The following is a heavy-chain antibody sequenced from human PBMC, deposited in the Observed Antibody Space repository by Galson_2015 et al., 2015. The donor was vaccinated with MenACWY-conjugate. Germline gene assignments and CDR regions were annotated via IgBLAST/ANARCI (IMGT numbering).Heavy chain of an antibody. CDR3: AKDPVGSGTFYPPDY. V-gene: IGHV3-23*01. CDR2: VSGTGGST. J-gene: IGHJ4*02. CDR1: GFTFSSYA. Sequence: LRLSCAGSGFTFSSYAMNWVRQAPGRGLEWVAVVSGTGGSTDYAASVRGRFSLSRDNSKNTVFLQMNSLRVDDTGVYYCAKDPVGSGTFYPPDYWGQGTLVTVSS. D-gene: IGHD3-10*01.